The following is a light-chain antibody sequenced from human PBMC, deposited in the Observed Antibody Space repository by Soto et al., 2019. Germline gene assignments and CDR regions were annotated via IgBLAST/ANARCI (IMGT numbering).Light chain of an antibody. CDR2: WAS. CDR3: QQYYNTAA. J-gene: IGKJ1*01. Sequence: DIVMTQSPDSLAVSLGERATINCKSSQSVLYSSNNKNYLAWYQQKPGQPPRLLIYWASTRESGVPDRFSGSGSGTDFTLTISSLQAEDRAVYYCQQYYNTAAFGQGTKVEIK. V-gene: IGKV4-1*01. CDR1: QSVLYSSNNKNY.